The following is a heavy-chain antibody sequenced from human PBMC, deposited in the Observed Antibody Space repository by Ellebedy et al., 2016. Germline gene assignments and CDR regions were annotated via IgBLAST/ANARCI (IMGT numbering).Heavy chain of an antibody. V-gene: IGHV4-34*01. CDR3: AGPSGSYYEPHFDY. CDR1: GGSFSGYY. Sequence: SETLSLTXAVYGGSFSGYYWSWIRQPPGKGLEWIGEINHSGSTNYNPSLKSRVTISVDTSKNQFSLKLSSVTAADTAVYYCAGPSGSYYEPHFDYWGQGTLVTVSS. J-gene: IGHJ4*02. CDR2: INHSGST. D-gene: IGHD3-10*01.